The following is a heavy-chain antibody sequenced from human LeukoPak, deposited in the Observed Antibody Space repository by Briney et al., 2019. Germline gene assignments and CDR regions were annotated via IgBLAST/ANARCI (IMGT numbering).Heavy chain of an antibody. J-gene: IGHJ4*02. V-gene: IGHV3-15*01. CDR2: IKSKTDGGTT. Sequence: PGGSLRLSCAASGFTLSNAWMSWVRQAPGKGLEWVGRIKSKTDGGTTDYAAPVKGRFTISRDDSKNTLYLQMNSLKTEDTAVYYCTTESRLRFLEWLLSGGSFDYWGQGTLVTVSS. CDR3: TTESRLRFLEWLLSGGSFDY. CDR1: GFTLSNAW. D-gene: IGHD3-3*01.